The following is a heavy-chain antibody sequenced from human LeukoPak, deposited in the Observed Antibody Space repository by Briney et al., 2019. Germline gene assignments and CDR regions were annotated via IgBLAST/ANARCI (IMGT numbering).Heavy chain of an antibody. Sequence: ASVKVSCKASGYTFTSYAMHWVRQAPGQRLEWMGWINAGNGNTKYTQKFQGRVTITRDTSASTAYMELSSLRSEDTAVYYCARAQPAGFIAVANGDFDYWGQGTLVTVSS. D-gene: IGHD6-19*01. CDR1: GYTFTSYA. V-gene: IGHV1-3*01. CDR3: ARAQPAGFIAVANGDFDY. CDR2: INAGNGNT. J-gene: IGHJ4*02.